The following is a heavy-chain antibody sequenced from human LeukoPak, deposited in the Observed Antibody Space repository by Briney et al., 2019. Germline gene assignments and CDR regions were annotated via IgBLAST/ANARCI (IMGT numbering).Heavy chain of an antibody. CDR3: VTGFTTMAVDYFDY. D-gene: IGHD5-18*01. CDR2: SDPEDGER. J-gene: IGHJ4*02. V-gene: IGHV1-24*01. Sequence: ASVKVSCRVSGKTLSDLSIHWLRQPPGKGLEWLGGSDPEDGERIYAQMFQGRVTMTEDTSIDTAYMELSSLRSEDTAVYYCVTGFTTMAVDYFDYWGQGTLVTVSP. CDR1: GKTLSDLS.